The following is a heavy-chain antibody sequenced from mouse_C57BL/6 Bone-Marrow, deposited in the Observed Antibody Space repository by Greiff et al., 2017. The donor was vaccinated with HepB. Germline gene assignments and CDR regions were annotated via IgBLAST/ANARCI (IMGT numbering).Heavy chain of an antibody. D-gene: IGHD4-1*01. J-gene: IGHJ1*03. V-gene: IGHV1-52*01. CDR2: IDPSDSET. Sequence: PIQGLEWIGNIDPSDSETHYNQKFKDKATLTVDKSSSTAYMQLSSLTSEDSAVYYCARSRADWDRYFDVWGTGTTVTVSS. CDR3: ARSRADWDRYFDV.